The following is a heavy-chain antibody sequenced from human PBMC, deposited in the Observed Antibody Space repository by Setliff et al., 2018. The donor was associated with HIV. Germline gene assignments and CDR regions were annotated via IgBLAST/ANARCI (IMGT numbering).Heavy chain of an antibody. J-gene: IGHJ6*03. CDR2: IYPGDSDT. D-gene: IGHD3-10*01. V-gene: IGHV5-51*01. CDR3: ARAGSFDPYYYMDV. CDR1: GYTFSSYW. Sequence: PGESLKISCKASGYTFSSYWVAWVRQMPGKGLEGMGAIYPGDSDTRYSPSFQGQVTISADKSISTAYLQWSSLKASDTAMYYCARAGSFDPYYYMDVWGKGTTVTVSS.